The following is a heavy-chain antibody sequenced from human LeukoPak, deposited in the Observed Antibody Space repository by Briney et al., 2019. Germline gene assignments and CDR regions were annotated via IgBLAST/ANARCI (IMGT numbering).Heavy chain of an antibody. Sequence: SETLSLTCTVSGGSISSSSYYWGWIRQPPGKGLEWIGSIYYSGSTYYNPSLKSRVTISVDTSKNQFSLKLSSVTAADTAVYYCARDYYDSSGYYYIPFDYWGQGTLVTVSS. CDR1: GGSISSSSYY. CDR3: ARDYYDSSGYYYIPFDY. D-gene: IGHD3-22*01. CDR2: IYYSGST. J-gene: IGHJ4*02. V-gene: IGHV4-39*02.